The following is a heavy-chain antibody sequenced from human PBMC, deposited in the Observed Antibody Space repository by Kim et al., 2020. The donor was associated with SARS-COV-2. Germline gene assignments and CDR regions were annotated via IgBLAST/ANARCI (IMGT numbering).Heavy chain of an antibody. CDR3: ARASDDYGDYPFYYGMDV. CDR2: IYYSGST. CDR1: GGSISSGGYY. J-gene: IGHJ6*02. V-gene: IGHV4-31*03. D-gene: IGHD4-17*01. Sequence: SETLSLTCTVSGGSISSGGYYWSWIRQHPGKGLEWIGYIYYSGSTYYNPSLKSRVTISVDTSKNQFSLKLSSVTAADTAVYYCARASDDYGDYPFYYGMDVWGQGTTVTVSS.